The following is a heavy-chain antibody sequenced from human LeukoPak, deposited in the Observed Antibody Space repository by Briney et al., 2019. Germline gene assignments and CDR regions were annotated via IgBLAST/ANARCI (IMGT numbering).Heavy chain of an antibody. V-gene: IGHV3-53*01. CDR2: AFSDGRT. Sequence: GSLRLSCAASGITVSTNYMSWVRQAPGKGLEWVSIAFSDGRTFYADSVKGRFTISRDSSKNTVFLQMNSLRAEDTAVYYCARGDFDYWGQGTLVTVSS. J-gene: IGHJ4*02. CDR1: GITVSTNY. CDR3: ARGDFDY.